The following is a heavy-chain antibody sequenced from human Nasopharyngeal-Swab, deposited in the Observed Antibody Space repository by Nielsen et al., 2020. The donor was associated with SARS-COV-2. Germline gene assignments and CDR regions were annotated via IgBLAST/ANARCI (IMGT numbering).Heavy chain of an antibody. D-gene: IGHD6-19*01. CDR2: IYYSGST. J-gene: IGHJ5*02. CDR3: ARDWGSSDWYNWFDP. V-gene: IGHV4-39*02. Sequence: WIRQPPGKGLEWIGSIYYSGSTYYNPSLKSRVTISVDTSKNQFSLKLSSVTAADTAVYYCARDWGSSDWYNWFDPWGQGTLVTVSS.